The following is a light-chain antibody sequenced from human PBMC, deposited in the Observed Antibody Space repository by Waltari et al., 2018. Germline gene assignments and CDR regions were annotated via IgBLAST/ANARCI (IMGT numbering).Light chain of an antibody. CDR1: SSDVGGYNY. J-gene: IGLJ2*01. CDR2: EVS. CDR3: SSYAGNNNVV. Sequence: QSALTQPPSASGSPGQSVPISCTGTSSDVGGYNYVSWYQQHPGKAPKPMIYEVSKRPSGVPDRFSGSKSGNTASLTVSGLRAEDEADYYCSSYAGNNNVVFGGGTKLTVL. V-gene: IGLV2-8*01.